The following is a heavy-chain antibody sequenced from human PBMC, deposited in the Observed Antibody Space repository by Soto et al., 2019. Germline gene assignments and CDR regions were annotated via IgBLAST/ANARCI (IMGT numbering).Heavy chain of an antibody. Sequence: PSETLSLTCTVSGGSISSSSYYWGWIRQPPGKGLEWIGSIYYSGSTYYNPSLKSRVTISVDTSKNQFSLKLSSVTAADTAVYYCAIECKQPQLIAAGQYYWGQGTLVTVSS. CDR1: GGSISSSSYY. CDR3: AIECKQPQLIAAGQYY. V-gene: IGHV4-39*01. D-gene: IGHD6-13*01. J-gene: IGHJ4*02. CDR2: IYYSGST.